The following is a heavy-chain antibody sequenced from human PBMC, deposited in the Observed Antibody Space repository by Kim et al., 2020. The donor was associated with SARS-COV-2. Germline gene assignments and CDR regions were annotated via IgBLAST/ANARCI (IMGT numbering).Heavy chain of an antibody. V-gene: IGHV4-4*02. J-gene: IGHJ4*02. D-gene: IGHD3-22*01. Sequence: PSLKSRVTIAVDKSKNQFSLKLSSVTAADTAVYYCARDRYYDSKNYFDYWGQGTLVTVSS. CDR3: ARDRYYDSKNYFDY.